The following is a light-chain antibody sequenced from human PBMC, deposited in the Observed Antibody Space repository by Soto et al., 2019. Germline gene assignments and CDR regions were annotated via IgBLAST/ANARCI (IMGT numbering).Light chain of an antibody. Sequence: QSALTQPASVSGSPGQSITISCTGTSSDVGGYNYVSWYQQHPGKAPKLMIYDVSNRPSGVSNRFSGSKSGNTASLTISGLQAELEADYYCSSYTSSSTLVVFGGGTKLTVL. J-gene: IGLJ2*01. CDR1: SSDVGGYNY. CDR2: DVS. V-gene: IGLV2-14*01. CDR3: SSYTSSSTLVV.